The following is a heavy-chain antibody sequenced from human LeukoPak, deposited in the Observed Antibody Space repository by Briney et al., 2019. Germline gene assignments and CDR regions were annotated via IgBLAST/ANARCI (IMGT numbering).Heavy chain of an antibody. Sequence: PSETLSLTCTVSGASISSSNYYWGWVRQSPGKGLEWIGNIYSSGNTYYNASLKSRVTMYIDTSKNQFSLKLSSVTAADTAMYYCAKSNGYGLIDYWGQGTLVTVSS. V-gene: IGHV4-39*01. CDR1: GASISSSNYY. CDR3: AKSNGYGLIDY. D-gene: IGHD5-12*01. J-gene: IGHJ4*02. CDR2: IYSSGNT.